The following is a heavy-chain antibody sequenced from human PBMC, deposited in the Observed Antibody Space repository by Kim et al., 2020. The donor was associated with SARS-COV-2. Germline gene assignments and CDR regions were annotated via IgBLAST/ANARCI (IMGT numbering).Heavy chain of an antibody. D-gene: IGHD2-21*02. J-gene: IGHJ4*02. V-gene: IGHV1-8*01. Sequence: ASVKVSCKASGYTFTSYDINWVRQATGQGLEWMGWMSPNSDGTGYAQKFEGRVTMTRDTSISTAYMELSSLTSEDTAVYYCARGVTAGVDYWGQGTLVTV. CDR1: GYTFTSYD. CDR2: MSPNSDGT. CDR3: ARGVTAGVDY.